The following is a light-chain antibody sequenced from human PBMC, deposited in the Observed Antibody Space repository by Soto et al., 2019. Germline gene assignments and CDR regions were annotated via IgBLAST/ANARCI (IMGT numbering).Light chain of an antibody. CDR1: SSDVGGYNY. Sequence: QSALTQPASVSGSPGQSITISCTGTSSDVGGYNYVSWYQQHPGKAPELMIYDVSNRPSGVSNRFSGSKSGNTASLTISGLQAEDEADYYCSSYTSSSTLVFVGGTKVTVL. J-gene: IGLJ2*01. CDR3: SSYTSSSTLV. CDR2: DVS. V-gene: IGLV2-14*01.